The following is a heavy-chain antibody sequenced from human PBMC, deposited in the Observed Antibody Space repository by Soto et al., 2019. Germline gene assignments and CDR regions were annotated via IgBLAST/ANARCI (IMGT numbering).Heavy chain of an antibody. V-gene: IGHV1-18*01. J-gene: IGHJ4*02. CDR2: ISAYNGNT. D-gene: IGHD1-26*01. Sequence: GASVKVSCKASGYTFTSYGISWVRQAPGQGLEWMGWISAYNGNTNYAQKLRGRVTMTTDTSTSTAYMELRSLRSDDTAVYYCARDLEGSGSYYGVNYWGQGTLVTVSS. CDR1: GYTFTSYG. CDR3: ARDLEGSGSYYGVNY.